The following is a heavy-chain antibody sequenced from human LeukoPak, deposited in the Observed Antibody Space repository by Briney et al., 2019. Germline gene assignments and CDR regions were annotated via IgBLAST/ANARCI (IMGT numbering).Heavy chain of an antibody. CDR2: ISNSGDTI. V-gene: IGHV3-48*03. CDR3: ARDRVAAAGTWFDP. J-gene: IGHJ5*02. CDR1: AFTFSSYE. D-gene: IGHD6-13*01. Sequence: PGGSLRLSCAASAFTFSSYEMNWVRQAPGKGLEWVSYISNSGDTIYYADSVKGRFTISRDNAKNSLYLQMNSLRAEDTAVYYCARDRVAAAGTWFDPWGQGTLVTVSS.